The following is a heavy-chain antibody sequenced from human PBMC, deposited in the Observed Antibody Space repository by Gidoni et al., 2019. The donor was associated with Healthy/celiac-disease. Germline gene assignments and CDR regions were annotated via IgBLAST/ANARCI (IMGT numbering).Heavy chain of an antibody. V-gene: IGHV3-48*02. D-gene: IGHD2-21*02. J-gene: IGHJ4*02. Sequence: AASGFTFSSYSMNWVRQAPGKGLEWFSYISSSSSTIYYADSVKGRFTISRDNAKNSLYLQMNSLRDEDTAVYYCARDTVGDIVVVTASDYWGQGTLVTVSS. CDR1: GFTFSSYS. CDR2: ISSSSSTI. CDR3: ARDTVGDIVVVTASDY.